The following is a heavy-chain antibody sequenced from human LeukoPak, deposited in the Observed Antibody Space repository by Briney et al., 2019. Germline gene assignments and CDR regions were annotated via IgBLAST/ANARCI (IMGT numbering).Heavy chain of an antibody. CDR1: GGSISSDDYY. Sequence: SQTLSLTCTVSGGSISSDDYYWSWIRQPPGKGLEWIGYISYSGNTYYNPSLKSRVTISVDTSKNQFSLKLSSVTAADTAVYYCARGPSDCSSTSCQDAFDIWGQGTMVTVSS. CDR2: ISYSGNT. V-gene: IGHV4-30-4*01. CDR3: ARGPSDCSSTSCQDAFDI. J-gene: IGHJ3*02. D-gene: IGHD2-2*01.